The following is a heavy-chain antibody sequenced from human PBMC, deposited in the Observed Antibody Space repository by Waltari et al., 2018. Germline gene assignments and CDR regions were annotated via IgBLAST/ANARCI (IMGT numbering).Heavy chain of an antibody. CDR3: AGFQRSNAFDI. V-gene: IGHV4-61*02. CDR1: GGSISSGSYY. CDR2: IYTSGST. Sequence: QVQLQESGPGLVKPSQTLSLTCTVSGGSISSGSYYWSWIRQPAGKGLEWIGRIYTSGSTNYNPSLKSRVTISVDTSKNQFSLKLSSVTAADTAVYYCAGFQRSNAFDIWGQGTMVTVSS. D-gene: IGHD1-1*01. J-gene: IGHJ3*02.